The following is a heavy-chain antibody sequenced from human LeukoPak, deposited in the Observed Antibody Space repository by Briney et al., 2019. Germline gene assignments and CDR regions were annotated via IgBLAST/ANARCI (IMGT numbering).Heavy chain of an antibody. Sequence: GGSLRLSCATSGFIFNNYDPHWVRQAPGKGLEWLATISRDGKRQFYTDSVKGRFTISRDNSKNTLYLQMNSLRAEDTAVYYCAKYAITMIVVSWGQGTLVTVSS. J-gene: IGHJ4*02. D-gene: IGHD3-22*01. CDR1: GFIFNNYD. CDR2: ISRDGKRQ. V-gene: IGHV3-30*18. CDR3: AKYAITMIVVS.